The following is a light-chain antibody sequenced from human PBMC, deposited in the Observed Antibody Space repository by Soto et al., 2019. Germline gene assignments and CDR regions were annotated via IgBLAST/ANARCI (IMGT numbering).Light chain of an antibody. V-gene: IGKV1-8*01. J-gene: IGKJ4*01. Sequence: AIRMTQSPSSLSASTGDRVTITCRASXGISSYLAWYQQKPGKAPKLLIYAASTLQSGVPSRFSGSGSGTDFTLTISCLQSEDFATYYCQQYYSYPLTFGGGTKVEIK. CDR2: AAS. CDR3: QQYYSYPLT. CDR1: XGISSY.